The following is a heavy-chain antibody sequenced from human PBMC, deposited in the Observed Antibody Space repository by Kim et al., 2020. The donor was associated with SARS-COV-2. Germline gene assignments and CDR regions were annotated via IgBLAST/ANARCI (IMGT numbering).Heavy chain of an antibody. D-gene: IGHD2-2*01. CDR1: GYTFTGYY. Sequence: ASVKVSCKASGYTFTGYYMHWVRQAPGQGLEWMGRINPNSGGTNYAQKFQGRVTMTRDTSISTAYMELSRLRSDDTAVYYCEREANPIVVVPAARHGMDVWGQGTTVTVSS. CDR3: EREANPIVVVPAARHGMDV. V-gene: IGHV1-2*06. CDR2: INPNSGGT. J-gene: IGHJ6*02.